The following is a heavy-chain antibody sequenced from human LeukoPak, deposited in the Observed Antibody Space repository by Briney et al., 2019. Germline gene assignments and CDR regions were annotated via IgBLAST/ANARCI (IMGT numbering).Heavy chain of an antibody. CDR3: AKAPIHLLFPYYFDY. V-gene: IGHV3-23*01. D-gene: IGHD2-15*01. J-gene: IGHJ4*02. CDR1: GFAFSSYA. Sequence: GGSLRLSCAASGFAFSSYAMSWVRQAPGKGLEWVSAISGSGGSTYYADSVKGRFTISRDNSKNTLYLQMNSLRAEDTAVYYCAKAPIHLLFPYYFDYWGQGTLVTVSS. CDR2: ISGSGGST.